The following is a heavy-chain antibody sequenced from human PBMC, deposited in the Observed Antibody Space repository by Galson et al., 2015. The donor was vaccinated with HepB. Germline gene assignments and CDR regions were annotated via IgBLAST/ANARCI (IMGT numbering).Heavy chain of an antibody. V-gene: IGHV7-4-1*02. Sequence: SVKVYCKASGYTFSRYGINWVRQAPGQGPEWMGRINTNTGNPTYAQGFTGRFVFSLDTSVNTAYLQINSLKAEDTAVYYCARAEGSGYYYVDYWGQGTLVTVSS. CDR2: INTNTGNP. D-gene: IGHD3-22*01. CDR1: GYTFSRYG. J-gene: IGHJ4*02. CDR3: ARAEGSGYYYVDY.